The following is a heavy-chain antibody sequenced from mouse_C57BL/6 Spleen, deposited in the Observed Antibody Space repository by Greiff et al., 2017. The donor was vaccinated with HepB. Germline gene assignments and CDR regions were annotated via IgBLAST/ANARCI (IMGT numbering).Heavy chain of an antibody. J-gene: IGHJ2*01. Sequence: VQLQQPGAELVMPGASVKLSCKASGYTFTSYWMHWVKQRPGQGLEWIGEIDPSDSYTNYNQKFKGKSTLTVDKSSSTAYMQLSSLTSEDSAVYYCARDLGPGLGHFDYWGQGTTLTVSS. D-gene: IGHD4-1*01. CDR3: ARDLGPGLGHFDY. V-gene: IGHV1-69*01. CDR1: GYTFTSYW. CDR2: IDPSDSYT.